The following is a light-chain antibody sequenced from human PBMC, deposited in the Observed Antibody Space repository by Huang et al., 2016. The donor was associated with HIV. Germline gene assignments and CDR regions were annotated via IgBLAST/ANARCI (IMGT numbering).Light chain of an antibody. CDR3: QQSYSMPLT. V-gene: IGKV1-39*01. Sequence: DIQKTQSQSSLSEAVDDRVTMTCRSSQTISSYLNLYIQKPGRAPKLRIYASYSLQSAFPLRFSGSGSGTDVTLTINGLQPEDFATYYFQQSYSMPLTFGQGTRLEI. CDR1: QTISSY. J-gene: IGKJ5*01. CDR2: ASY.